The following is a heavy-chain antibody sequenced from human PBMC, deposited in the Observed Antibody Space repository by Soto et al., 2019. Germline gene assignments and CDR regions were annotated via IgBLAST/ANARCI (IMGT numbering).Heavy chain of an antibody. D-gene: IGHD2-15*01. V-gene: IGHV3-23*01. Sequence: PGGSLRLSCAASGFTFSNYAMTWVRQAPGKGLDWVSSLSGNGASTYYTDSVKGRFTISRDNSRDTLYLQMNILRAEDTAIYYCARDQEAYCSGGSCYLNLDYWGQGTLVTVSS. J-gene: IGHJ4*02. CDR3: ARDQEAYCSGGSCYLNLDY. CDR1: GFTFSNYA. CDR2: LSGNGAST.